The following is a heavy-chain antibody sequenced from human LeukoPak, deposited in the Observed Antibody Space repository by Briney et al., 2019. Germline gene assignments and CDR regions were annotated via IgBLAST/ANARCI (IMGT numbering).Heavy chain of an antibody. CDR1: GFTFSSYG. V-gene: IGHV3-30*18. CDR3: AKNRYYYDSSGYSGFDY. Sequence: PGGSLRLSCAASGFTFSSYGMHWVRQAPGKGLEWVAVISYDGSNKYYADSVKGRFTISRDNSKNTLYLQMNSLRAEDTAVYCCAKNRYYYDSSGYSGFDYWGQGTLVTVSS. D-gene: IGHD3-22*01. CDR2: ISYDGSNK. J-gene: IGHJ4*02.